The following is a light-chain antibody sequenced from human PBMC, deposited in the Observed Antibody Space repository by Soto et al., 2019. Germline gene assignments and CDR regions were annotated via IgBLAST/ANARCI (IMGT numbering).Light chain of an antibody. CDR1: QGIAPY. CDR2: ATS. J-gene: IGKJ4*01. Sequence: DVQMTQSPSSLSAFVGDRVTITCRASQGIAPYLAWFQQKPGQVPKLLIYATSTLKSGVPSRFSGSGSGTDLTLTITRLQPEDVATCYFQKYNSAPLTCGGGTKVEIK. V-gene: IGKV1-27*01. CDR3: QKYNSAPLT.